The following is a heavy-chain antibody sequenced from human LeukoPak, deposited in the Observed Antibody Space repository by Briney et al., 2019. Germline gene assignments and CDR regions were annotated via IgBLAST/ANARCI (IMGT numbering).Heavy chain of an antibody. V-gene: IGHV2-70*11. CDR1: GFSLSTSGMC. D-gene: IGHD6-13*01. Sequence: SGPALVKPTQTLTLTCTFSGFSLSTSGMCVSWIRQPPGNALEWLARIDWDDDKYYSTSLKTRLTISKDTSKNQVVLTMTNMDPVDTATYYCARIRTDSSSWYGGFDYWGQGTLVTVSS. CDR2: IDWDDDK. J-gene: IGHJ4*02. CDR3: ARIRTDSSSWYGGFDY.